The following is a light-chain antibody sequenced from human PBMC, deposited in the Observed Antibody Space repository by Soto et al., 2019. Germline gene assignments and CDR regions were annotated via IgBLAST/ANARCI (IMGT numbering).Light chain of an antibody. CDR1: QSISNW. J-gene: IGKJ1*01. CDR3: QQYNNWPPWT. Sequence: DIQITQSPSTLSASVGARVTITCRASQSISNWLAWYQQKPGKAPKLLIYKASSLESGVPSRFSGSGSGTEFTLTISSLQSEDFAVYYCQQYNNWPPWTFGQGTKVDI. CDR2: KAS. V-gene: IGKV1-5*03.